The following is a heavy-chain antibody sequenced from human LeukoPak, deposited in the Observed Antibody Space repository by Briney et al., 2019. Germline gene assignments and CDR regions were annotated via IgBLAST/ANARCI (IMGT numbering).Heavy chain of an antibody. D-gene: IGHD6-13*01. CDR2: VYYSGST. Sequence: SETLSLTCTVSGGSISSYFWSWIRQPPGKGLEWIGYVYYSGSTNYNPSLESRVTISVDASKNQFSLKLSSVTAADTAVYYCFLGLATGGVFLDYWGKGTLFTVPS. CDR3: FLGLATGGVFLDY. CDR1: GGSISSYF. V-gene: IGHV4-59*01. J-gene: IGHJ4*02.